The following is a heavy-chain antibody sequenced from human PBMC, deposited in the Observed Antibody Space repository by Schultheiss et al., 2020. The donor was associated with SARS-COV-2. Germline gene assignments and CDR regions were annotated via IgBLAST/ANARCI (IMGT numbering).Heavy chain of an antibody. CDR2: INHSGST. J-gene: IGHJ3*02. D-gene: IGHD4-17*01. Sequence: SETLSLTCAVYGGSFSGYYWSWIRQPPGKGLEWIGEINHSGSTNYNPSLKSRVTISVDTSKNQFSLKLSSVTAADTAVYYCVQSVTTFENAFDIWGQGTMVTVSS. CDR1: GGSFSGYY. CDR3: VQSVTTFENAFDI. V-gene: IGHV4-34*01.